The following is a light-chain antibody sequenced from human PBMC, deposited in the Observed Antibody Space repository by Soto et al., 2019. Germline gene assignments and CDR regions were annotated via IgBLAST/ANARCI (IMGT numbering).Light chain of an antibody. Sequence: QSALTQPASVSGSPGQSITISCTGTSSDVGLYNYVSWYQHHPGKAPKLMIYDVSDRPSGVSNRFSASKSGNTASLTISGLQAEDEGDYYCSSYTSPSTVKFGGGTKLTVL. CDR1: SSDVGLYNY. V-gene: IGLV2-14*01. J-gene: IGLJ2*01. CDR2: DVS. CDR3: SSYTSPSTVK.